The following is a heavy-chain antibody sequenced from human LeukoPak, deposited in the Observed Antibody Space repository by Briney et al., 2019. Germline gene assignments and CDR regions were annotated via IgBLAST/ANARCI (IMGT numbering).Heavy chain of an antibody. CDR1: GGTFSRYA. CDR3: AREGYYYDSSGSRGFDY. J-gene: IGHJ4*02. CDR2: IIPILGIA. V-gene: IGHV1-69*04. Sequence: SVKVSCKASGGTFSRYAISWVRQAPGQGLEWMGGIIPILGIANYAQKFQGRVTITADKSTSTAYMELSSLRSEDTAVYYCAREGYYYDSSGSRGFDYWGQGTLVTVSS. D-gene: IGHD3-22*01.